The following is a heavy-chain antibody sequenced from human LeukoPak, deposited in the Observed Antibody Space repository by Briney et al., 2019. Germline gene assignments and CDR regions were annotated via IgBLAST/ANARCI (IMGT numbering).Heavy chain of an antibody. CDR2: ISYDGSNK. CDR1: GFTFSSYA. V-gene: IGHV3-30-3*01. J-gene: IGHJ4*02. CDR3: ARDGARDYYDSSGHFDY. Sequence: GRSLRLSCAASGFTFSSYAMHWARQAPGKGLEWVAVISYDGSNKYYADSVKGRFTISRDNSKNTLYLQMNSLRAEDTAVYYCARDGARDYYDSSGHFDYWGQGTLVTVSS. D-gene: IGHD3-22*01.